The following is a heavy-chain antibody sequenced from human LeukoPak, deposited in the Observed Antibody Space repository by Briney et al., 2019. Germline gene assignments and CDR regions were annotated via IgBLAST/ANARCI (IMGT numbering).Heavy chain of an antibody. V-gene: IGHV3-9*03. CDR2: ISWNSGSI. CDR1: GFTFDDYA. D-gene: IGHD6-13*01. Sequence: GGSLRLSCAASGFTFDDYAMHWVRQAPGKGLEWVSGISWNSGSIGYADSVKGRFTISRGNAKNSLCLQMNSLRAEDMALYYCAKGLEQQLVPDFDYWGQGTLVTVSS. J-gene: IGHJ4*02. CDR3: AKGLEQQLVPDFDY.